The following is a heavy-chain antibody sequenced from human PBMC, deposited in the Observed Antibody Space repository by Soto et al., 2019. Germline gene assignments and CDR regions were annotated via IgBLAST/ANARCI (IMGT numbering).Heavy chain of an antibody. D-gene: IGHD3-10*01. J-gene: IGHJ4*02. CDR3: ARVLGPMGDYYGSGSYYKTFDY. V-gene: IGHV4-39*01. CDR2: IYYSGST. CDR1: GGSISSSSYY. Sequence: PSETLSLTCTVSGGSISSSSYYWGWIRQPPGKGLEWIGSIYYSGSTYYNPSLKSRVTISVDTSKNQFSLKLSSVTAADTAVYYCARVLGPMGDYYGSGSYYKTFDYWGQGTLVTVSS.